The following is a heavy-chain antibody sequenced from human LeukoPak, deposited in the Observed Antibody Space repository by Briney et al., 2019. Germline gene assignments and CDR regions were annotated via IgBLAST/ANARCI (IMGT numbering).Heavy chain of an antibody. CDR3: AREIVGGFNPGAY. CDR2: IHRSGST. D-gene: IGHD1-14*01. J-gene: IGHJ4*02. Sequence: SETLSLTCTVSLDSTTSNFWSWVRQPPGKGLDWIGEIHRSGSTNYNPSLQSRVTISIDRSKNQIALELSSVTAADTAVYYCAREIVGGFNPGAYWGQGTLVTVSS. V-gene: IGHV4-4*02. CDR1: LDSTTSNF.